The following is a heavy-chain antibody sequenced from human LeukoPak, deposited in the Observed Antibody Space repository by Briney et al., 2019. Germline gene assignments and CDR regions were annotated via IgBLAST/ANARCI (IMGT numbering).Heavy chain of an antibody. Sequence: GGSLRLSCAASGFTFSSHAMSWVRQAPGKGLEWVSAISGSGGSTYYADSVKGRFTISRGNSKNTLYPQMNSLRAEDTAVYYCAKALWFGELFIDYWGQGTLVTVSS. J-gene: IGHJ4*02. D-gene: IGHD3-10*01. V-gene: IGHV3-23*01. CDR1: GFTFSSHA. CDR2: ISGSGGST. CDR3: AKALWFGELFIDY.